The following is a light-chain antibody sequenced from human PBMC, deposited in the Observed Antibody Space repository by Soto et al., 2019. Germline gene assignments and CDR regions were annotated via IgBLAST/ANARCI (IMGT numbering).Light chain of an antibody. CDR1: GSNIGNNY. V-gene: IGLV1-51*02. CDR3: ASSENGRGGGRV. Sequence: QSVLTQPPSVSAAPGQTVTISCSGSGSNIGNNYVSWYQHLPGAAPKLLIFETNRRPAGMPDRFSGSKSATSAALGTTGLQPADEGDYYCASSENGRGGGRVFGPGTKLTVL. J-gene: IGLJ1*01. CDR2: ETN.